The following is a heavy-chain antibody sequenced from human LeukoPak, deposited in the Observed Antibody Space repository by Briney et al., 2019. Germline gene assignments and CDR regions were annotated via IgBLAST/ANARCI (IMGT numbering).Heavy chain of an antibody. D-gene: IGHD6-13*01. Sequence: PSETLSLTCAVYGGSFSGYYWSWIRQPPGKGLEWIGEINHSGSTNYNPSLKSRVTISVDTSKNQFSLKLSSVTAADTAVYYCARSSGIAAARKRAFDIWGQGTMVTVSS. V-gene: IGHV4-34*01. CDR3: ARSSGIAAARKRAFDI. CDR2: INHSGST. J-gene: IGHJ3*02. CDR1: GGSFSGYY.